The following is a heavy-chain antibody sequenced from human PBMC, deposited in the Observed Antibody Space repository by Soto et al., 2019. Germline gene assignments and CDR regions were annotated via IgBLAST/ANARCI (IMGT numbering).Heavy chain of an antibody. J-gene: IGHJ4*02. CDR3: ARGPTYYDILTGLFFDY. D-gene: IGHD3-9*01. CDR2: IYYRGST. CDR1: GGSISSGDYY. Sequence: SETLSLTCTVSGGSISSGDYYWSWIRQPPGKGLEWIGYIYYRGSTYYNPSLKSRVTISVDTSKNQFSLKLSSVTAADTAVYYCARGPTYYDILTGLFFDYWGQGSLVTVS. V-gene: IGHV4-30-4*01.